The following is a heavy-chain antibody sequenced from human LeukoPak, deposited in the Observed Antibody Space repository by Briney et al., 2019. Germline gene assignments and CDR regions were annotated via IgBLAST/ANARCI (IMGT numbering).Heavy chain of an antibody. D-gene: IGHD1-1*01. CDR2: IYYSGST. CDR3: ARHAGLPQRHYYYYGMDV. V-gene: IGHV4-61*05. Sequence: SETLSLTCTVSGGSISSSSYYWSWIRQPPGKGLEWIGYIYYSGSTNYNPSLKSRVTISVDTSKNQFSLKLSSVTAADTAVYYCARHAGLPQRHYYYYGMDVWGQGTTVTVSS. J-gene: IGHJ6*02. CDR1: GGSISSSSYY.